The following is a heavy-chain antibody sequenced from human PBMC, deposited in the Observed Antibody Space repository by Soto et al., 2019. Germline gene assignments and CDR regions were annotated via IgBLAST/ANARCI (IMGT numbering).Heavy chain of an antibody. Sequence: EVQVVESGGGLVKPGGSLRLSCAASGFTFSNAWMSWVRQAPGKGLEWVARIKSKTDGGTTDYAAPVKGRFIISRDDSITPLYLQVNSLKTAANAVYYCSASANYYDSRRYRGYFDVWGRGTLVTVSS. V-gene: IGHV3-15*01. J-gene: IGHJ2*01. CDR1: GFTFSNAW. CDR3: SASANYYDSRRYRGYFDV. CDR2: IKSKTDGGTT. D-gene: IGHD3-22*01.